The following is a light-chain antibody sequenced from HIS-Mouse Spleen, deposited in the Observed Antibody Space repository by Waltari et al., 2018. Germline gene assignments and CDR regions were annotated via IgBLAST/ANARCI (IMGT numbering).Light chain of an antibody. CDR3: QSYDSSLSGVV. CDR1: SLRSYY. J-gene: IGLJ2*01. Sequence: SSELTQDPAVSVALGQTVRITCQGDSLRSYYASWYQQKPRQAPVLVIYGKNNRPSGIPDRFSGSSSGNTASLTITGAQAEDEADYYCQSYDSSLSGVVFGGGTKLTVL. CDR2: GKN. V-gene: IGLV3-19*01.